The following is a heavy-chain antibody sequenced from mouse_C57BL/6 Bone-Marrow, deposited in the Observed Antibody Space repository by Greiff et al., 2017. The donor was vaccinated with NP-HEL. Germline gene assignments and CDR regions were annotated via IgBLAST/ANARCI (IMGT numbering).Heavy chain of an antibody. J-gene: IGHJ2*01. V-gene: IGHV1-9*01. CDR1: GYTFTGNW. Sequence: VQGVESGAELMKPGASVKLSCKATGYTFTGNWLEWVKQRPGHGLEWIGEILPGSGNTYYNERFKGKATFTADTSSNTAYMQLSSLTTEDSAIYYCARDYYGSSYFDYWGQGTTLTVSS. CDR3: ARDYYGSSYFDY. CDR2: ILPGSGNT. D-gene: IGHD1-1*01.